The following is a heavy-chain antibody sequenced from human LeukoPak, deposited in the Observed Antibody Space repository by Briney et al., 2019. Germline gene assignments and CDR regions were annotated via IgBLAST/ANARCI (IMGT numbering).Heavy chain of an antibody. V-gene: IGHV3-23*01. D-gene: IGHD3-22*01. CDR3: ARAPRGFQWFVEY. CDR2: ISGYGDNT. CDR1: GFTFSNYA. Sequence: GGSLRLSCATSGFTFSNYAMTWVRQVPGKGLEWVSDISGYGDNTYYADSVKGRFTISRDGSNNTLFLQMSSLRAEDTAIYYCARAPRGFQWFVEYWGQGTLVTVSS. J-gene: IGHJ4*02.